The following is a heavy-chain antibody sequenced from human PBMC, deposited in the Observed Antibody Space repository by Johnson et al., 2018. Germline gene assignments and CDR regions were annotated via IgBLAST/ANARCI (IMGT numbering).Heavy chain of an antibody. CDR3: ARFSAEGFQH. CDR2: IYYSGST. D-gene: IGHD3-3*02. CDR1: GGSISSSSYY. V-gene: IGHV4-39*01. Sequence: QVQLQESGPGLVEPSETLSLTCTVPGGSISSSSYYWGWIRQPPGKGLEWIGNIYYSGSTYYTPSPKSRVTISVDTSKNQFSLKLTSVTAAGTAVYFCARFSAEGFQHWGQGTLVTVSS. J-gene: IGHJ1*01.